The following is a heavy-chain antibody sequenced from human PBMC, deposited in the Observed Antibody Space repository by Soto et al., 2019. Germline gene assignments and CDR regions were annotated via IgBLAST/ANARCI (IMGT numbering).Heavy chain of an antibody. CDR3: AKDIYSSSSGQDY. Sequence: EVQLVESGGGLVQPGRSLRLSCPASGFTFDDYAMHWVRQAPGKGLEWVSGISWNGGNIGYADSVKGRFTISRDNAKNSLFLQMNSLRADDTALYFCAKDIYSSSSGQDYWGQGTPVTVSS. CDR1: GFTFDDYA. V-gene: IGHV3-9*01. J-gene: IGHJ4*02. CDR2: ISWNGGNI. D-gene: IGHD6-6*01.